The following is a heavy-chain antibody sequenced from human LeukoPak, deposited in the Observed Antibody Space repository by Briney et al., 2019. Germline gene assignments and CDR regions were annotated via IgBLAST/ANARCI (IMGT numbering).Heavy chain of an antibody. CDR1: GYTFTRYD. J-gene: IGHJ6*03. D-gene: IGHD2-2*03. V-gene: IGHV1-8*01. CDR2: MNPNTGDT. Sequence: GASVKVSCKASGYTFTRYDINWVRRATGQGLEWVGWMNPNTGDTGYAQKFQGRISMTGSTPLSTVYMELSSLRSEDTAVYYCARGGYGNFYYMDVWGNGTTVTISS. CDR3: ARGGYGNFYYMDV.